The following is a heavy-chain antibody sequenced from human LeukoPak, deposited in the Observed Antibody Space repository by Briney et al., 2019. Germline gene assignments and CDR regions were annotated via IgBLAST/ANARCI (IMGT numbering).Heavy chain of an antibody. Sequence: SETLSLXCTVSGGSISSYYWSWIRQPPGKGLEWIGYIYYSGSTNYNPSLKSRVTISVDTSKNQFSLKLSSVTAADTAVYYCARVASPQIYMDVWGKGTTVTVSS. V-gene: IGHV4-59*01. CDR1: GGSISSYY. D-gene: IGHD2-21*01. CDR3: ARVASPQIYMDV. J-gene: IGHJ6*03. CDR2: IYYSGST.